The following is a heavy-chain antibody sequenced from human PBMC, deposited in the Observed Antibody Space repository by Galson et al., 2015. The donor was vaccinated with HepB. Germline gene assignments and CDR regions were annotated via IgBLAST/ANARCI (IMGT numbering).Heavy chain of an antibody. CDR2: IRYTGTT. V-gene: IGHV4-59*01. CDR1: GGSISTYY. J-gene: IGHJ3*02. D-gene: IGHD3-22*01. CDR3: TRVANVANYYDSSGYFLHTFEI. Sequence: LSLTCTVSGGSISTYYWSWIRQPPGKGLEWIGYIRYTGTTDYNPSLKTRVSTSVDTSKNQFSLRLYSVTAADTAVYYCTRVANVANYYDSSGYFLHTFEIWGQGTMVTVSS.